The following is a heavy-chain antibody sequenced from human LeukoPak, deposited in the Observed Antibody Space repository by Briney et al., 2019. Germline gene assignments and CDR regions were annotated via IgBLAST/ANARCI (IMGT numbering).Heavy chain of an antibody. CDR2: ISYDGSNK. J-gene: IGHJ4*02. CDR3: ARFVTVAGTGF. V-gene: IGHV3-30*03. D-gene: IGHD6-19*01. Sequence: PGRSLRLSCAASGFTFSSYGMHWVRQAPGKGLEWVAVISYDGSNKYYADSVKGRFTISRDNSKNTLYLQMNSLRAEDTAVYYCARFVTVAGTGFWGQGTLVTVSS. CDR1: GFTFSSYG.